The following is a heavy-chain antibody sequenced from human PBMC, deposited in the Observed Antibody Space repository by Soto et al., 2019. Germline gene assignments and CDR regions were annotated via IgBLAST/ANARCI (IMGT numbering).Heavy chain of an antibody. V-gene: IGHV4-34*01. J-gene: IGHJ6*02. CDR3: ARGVIVVVKSPWTYYYYYYGMDV. CDR2: INHSGST. CDR1: GGSLSGYY. Sequence: SETLSLTCAVYGGSLSGYYWSWIRQPPGKGLEWIGEINHSGSTNYNPYLKSRVTISVDTSKNQFSLKLSSVTAADTAVYYCARGVIVVVKSPWTYYYYYYGMDVWGQGTTVTVSS. D-gene: IGHD3-22*01.